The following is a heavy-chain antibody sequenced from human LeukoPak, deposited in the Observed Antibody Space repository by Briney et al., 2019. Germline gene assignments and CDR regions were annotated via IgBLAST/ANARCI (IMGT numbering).Heavy chain of an antibody. CDR3: AREPDSSGYYDYYYYYMDV. CDR1: GFTFSSYS. D-gene: IGHD3-22*01. V-gene: IGHV3-48*01. CDR2: ISSSSSTI. Sequence: GGSLRLSCAASGFTFSSYSMNWVRQAPGTGLEWVSYISSSSSTIYYADSVKGRFTISRDNAKNSLYLQMNSLRAEDTAVYYCAREPDSSGYYDYYYYYMDVWGKGTTVTVSS. J-gene: IGHJ6*03.